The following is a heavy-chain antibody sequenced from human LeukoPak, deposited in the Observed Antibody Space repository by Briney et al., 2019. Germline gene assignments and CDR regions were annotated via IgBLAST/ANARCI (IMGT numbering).Heavy chain of an antibody. CDR2: ISYDGSNK. J-gene: IGHJ3*02. CDR1: GFTFSSYA. CDR3: ARGGRGSAAVVAPRSFDI. Sequence: PGGSLRLSCAASGFTFSSYAMHWVRQVPGKGLEWVAVISYDGSNKYYADSVKGRFTISRDNAKNSLYLQMNSLRAEDLALYYCARGGRGSAAVVAPRSFDIWGQGTMVTVSS. D-gene: IGHD3-22*01. V-gene: IGHV3-30-3*01.